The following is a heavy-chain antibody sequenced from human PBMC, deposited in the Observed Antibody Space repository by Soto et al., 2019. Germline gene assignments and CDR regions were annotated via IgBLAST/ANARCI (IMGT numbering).Heavy chain of an antibody. CDR1: GGSISSGGYF. CDR2: IYYSGST. CDR3: AREGAAPYYYYGMDV. V-gene: IGHV4-31*03. Sequence: QVQLQESGPGLVKPSQTLSLTCTVSGGSISSGGYFWSWIRQHPGKGLEWIGFIYYSGSTYYNPSLKSRVTISVDTSKHQFSLKLSSVTAADTAVYYCAREGAAPYYYYGMDVWGQGTTVTVSS. D-gene: IGHD6-6*01. J-gene: IGHJ6*02.